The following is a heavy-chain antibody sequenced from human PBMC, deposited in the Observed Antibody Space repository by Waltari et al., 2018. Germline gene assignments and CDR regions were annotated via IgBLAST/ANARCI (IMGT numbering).Heavy chain of an antibody. D-gene: IGHD2-2*01. J-gene: IGHJ4*02. V-gene: IGHV4-59*01. Sequence: QVQLQESGPGLVKPSETLSLTCTVSGGSISSYYWSWIRQPPGKGPEWIGYIYYSGSTNYNPSLKSRVTISVDTSKNQFSLKLSSVTAADTAVYYCASLPYCSSTSCYFRYWGQGTLVTVSS. CDR1: GGSISSYY. CDR3: ASLPYCSSTSCYFRY. CDR2: IYYSGST.